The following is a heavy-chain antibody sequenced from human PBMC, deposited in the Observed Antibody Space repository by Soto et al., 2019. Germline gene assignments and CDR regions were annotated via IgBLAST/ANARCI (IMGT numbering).Heavy chain of an antibody. J-gene: IGHJ5*02. CDR2: ISAYNGNT. CDR3: ARDTGSSWYPNWFDP. Sequence: QVQLVQSGAEVKKPGASVKVSCKASGYTFTSYGISWVRQAPGQGLEWTGWISAYNGNTNYAQKLQGRVTMTTDTTTNTAYMELRSLRSDDTAVYYCARDTGSSWYPNWFDPWGQGTLVTVSS. CDR1: GYTFTSYG. D-gene: IGHD6-13*01. V-gene: IGHV1-18*01.